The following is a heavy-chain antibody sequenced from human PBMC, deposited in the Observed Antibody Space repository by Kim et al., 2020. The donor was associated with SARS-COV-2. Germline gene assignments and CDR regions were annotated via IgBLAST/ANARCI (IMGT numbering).Heavy chain of an antibody. Sequence: GGSLRLSCAASGFTFSDYYFHWVRQVPGKEPVWVSRISSDGTNIVYADSVRGRFTISRDNARNTLYLQMNSLRAEDSAVYFCARDTPDLHYLDYWGQGALVTVSS. CDR2: ISSDGTNI. CDR3: ARDTPDLHYLDY. V-gene: IGHV3-74*01. CDR1: GFTFSDYY. J-gene: IGHJ4*02.